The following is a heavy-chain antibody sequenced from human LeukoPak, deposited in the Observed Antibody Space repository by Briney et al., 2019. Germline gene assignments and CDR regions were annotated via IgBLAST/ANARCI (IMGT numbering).Heavy chain of an antibody. CDR2: ISGSGGSP. CDR1: GFTFSSYA. V-gene: IGHV3-23*01. Sequence: GGPLRLSCAASGFTFSSYAMSWVRQAPGKGLEWVSAISGSGGSPDYADFVKGRFTISRDNSKNTLFLQMNSLRAGDTAVYYCARLLDYWGQGTLVTVSS. D-gene: IGHD3-16*01. J-gene: IGHJ4*02. CDR3: ARLLDY.